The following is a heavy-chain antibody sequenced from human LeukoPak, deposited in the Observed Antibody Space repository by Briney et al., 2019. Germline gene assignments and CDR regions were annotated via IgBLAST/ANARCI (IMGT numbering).Heavy chain of an antibody. V-gene: IGHV3-7*03. CDR1: GFTFSNYW. CDR3: AKDLNWGGR. J-gene: IGHJ4*02. D-gene: IGHD7-27*01. Sequence: PGGSLRLSCAASGFTFSNYWMSWVRQAPGKGLEWVANIKQDGSEKYYVDSVKGRFTISRDNAKNSLYLQMNSLRAEDTAVYYCAKDLNWGGRWGQGTLVTVSS. CDR2: IKQDGSEK.